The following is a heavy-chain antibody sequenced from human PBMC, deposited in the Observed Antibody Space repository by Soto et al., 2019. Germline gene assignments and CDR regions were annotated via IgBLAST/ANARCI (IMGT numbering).Heavy chain of an antibody. CDR2: MNPNSGNT. J-gene: IGHJ4*02. CDR3: ARARIHNFGIDY. Sequence: ASVEVSCKASGYTFTIYDINWVRQATGQGLEWMGWMNPNSGNTGYAQKFQGRVAMTRNTSISTAYKELSSLRSEDTAVYYCARARIHNFGIDYWGQGTLVTVSS. D-gene: IGHD1-20*01. CDR1: GYTFTIYD. V-gene: IGHV1-8*01.